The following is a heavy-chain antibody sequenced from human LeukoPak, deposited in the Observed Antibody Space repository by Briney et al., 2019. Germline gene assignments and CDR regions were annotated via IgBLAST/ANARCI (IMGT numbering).Heavy chain of an antibody. CDR2: ITSSGSYT. CDR1: GFTFSDYY. D-gene: IGHD1/OR15-1a*01. CDR3: ARVTSSYAMDV. Sequence: PGGSLRLSCAASGFTFSDYYMSWIRQAPGKGLEWVSYITSSGSYTNYADSVKGRFTISRDNDKNSLYLRMNSLRAEDTAVYYCARVTSSYAMDVWGQGTTVTVSS. J-gene: IGHJ6*02. V-gene: IGHV3-11*05.